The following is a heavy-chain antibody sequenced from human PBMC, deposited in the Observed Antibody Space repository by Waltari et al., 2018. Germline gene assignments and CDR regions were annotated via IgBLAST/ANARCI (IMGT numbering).Heavy chain of an antibody. Sequence: ELQLVESGGGLVQPGGSLSLSCAASGFTFSSYWMTWVCQAPGKGLEWVANIKQDGSAKSYVDSVKGRFVISRDNAENSLSLQMNSLKAEDTAVYYCARPFRSGWYDGSFDIWGQGTMVTVSS. V-gene: IGHV3-7*04. CDR2: IKQDGSAK. D-gene: IGHD6-19*01. J-gene: IGHJ3*02. CDR1: GFTFSSYW. CDR3: ARPFRSGWYDGSFDI.